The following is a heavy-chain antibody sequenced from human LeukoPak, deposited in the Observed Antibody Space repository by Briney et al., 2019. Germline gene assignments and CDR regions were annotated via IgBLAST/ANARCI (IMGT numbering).Heavy chain of an antibody. Sequence: GASVKVSCKASGGTFSSYAISWVRQAPGQGLEWMGRIIPIFGTANYAQKFQGRVTITTDESTSTAYMELSSLRSEDTAVYYCARGDVLRFLEWSPYPGDYYYYMDVWGKGTTVTVSS. V-gene: IGHV1-69*05. CDR1: GGTFSSYA. D-gene: IGHD3-3*01. CDR3: ARGDVLRFLEWSPYPGDYYYYMDV. CDR2: IIPIFGTA. J-gene: IGHJ6*03.